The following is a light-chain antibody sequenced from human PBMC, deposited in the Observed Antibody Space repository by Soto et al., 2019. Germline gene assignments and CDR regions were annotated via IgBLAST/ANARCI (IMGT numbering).Light chain of an antibody. V-gene: IGLV1-51*02. CDR3: GTWDSSLSGCV. J-gene: IGLJ1*01. Sequence: QSVLTQPPSVSAAPGQKVTISCSGSTSNNGNNYVSWYQQLPGTAPKLLIYENNKRPLGIPDRFSGSKSGTSATLGTTGLQTGDEADYYCGTWDSSLSGCVFGTGTKVTVL. CDR1: TSNNGNNY. CDR2: ENN.